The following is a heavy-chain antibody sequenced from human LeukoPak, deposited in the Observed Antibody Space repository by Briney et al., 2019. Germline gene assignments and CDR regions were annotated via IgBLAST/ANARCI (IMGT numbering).Heavy chain of an antibody. V-gene: IGHV1-18*01. CDR1: GYTFTSDG. CDR2: ISDYNGNT. J-gene: IGHJ4*02. CDR3: ARDGEGATDFDY. D-gene: IGHD1-26*01. Sequence: GASVKVSCKASGYTFTSDGISWVRQAPGQGLEWMGWISDYNGNTNYAQKFQGRVTMTTDTSTSTAYMELRSLRSDDTAVYYCARDGEGATDFDYWGQGTLVTVSS.